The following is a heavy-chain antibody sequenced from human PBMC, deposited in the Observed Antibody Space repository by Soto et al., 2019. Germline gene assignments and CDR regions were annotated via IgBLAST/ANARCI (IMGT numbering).Heavy chain of an antibody. D-gene: IGHD3-10*01. CDR2: ITGGGDNT. CDR3: AKGYHFGSAMDV. CDR1: GFTFRSYA. J-gene: IGHJ6*02. Sequence: QVLESGGGLGQPGGSLRLSCAASGFTFRSYAMTWVRQAPGEGLTWVSTITGGGDNTYYADSVKGRFTISRDNSKNTVYLQMNSLRAEDTAIYYCAKGYHFGSAMDVWGQGTTVTVSS. V-gene: IGHV3-23*01.